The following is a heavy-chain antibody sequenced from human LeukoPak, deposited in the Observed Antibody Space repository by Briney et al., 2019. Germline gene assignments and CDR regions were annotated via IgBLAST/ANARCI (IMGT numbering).Heavy chain of an antibody. V-gene: IGHV4-4*02. D-gene: IGHD6-19*01. CDR3: ARGGWDPPSEDY. CDR2: IYHSGST. CDR1: GFPFIIADHA. Sequence: GSLRLSCAVSGFPFIIADHAMSWVRQAPGKGLEWIGEIYHSGSTNYNPSLKSRVTISVDKSKNQFSLKLSSVTAADTAVYYCARGGWDPPSEDYWGQGTLVTVSS. J-gene: IGHJ4*02.